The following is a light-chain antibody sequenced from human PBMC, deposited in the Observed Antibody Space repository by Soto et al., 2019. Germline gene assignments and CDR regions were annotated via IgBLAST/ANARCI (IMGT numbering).Light chain of an antibody. V-gene: IGKV1-13*02. CDR3: QQFNIYPLT. J-gene: IGKJ4*01. CDR1: QDISST. Sequence: AIQLTQSPSSLSASVGDRVTITCRASQDISSTLAWYQQKPGKAPKVLISDASSLHSGVPSRFTGSGSGTDFTLTISSLQPEDFATYYCQQFNIYPLTFGGGTKVDIK. CDR2: DAS.